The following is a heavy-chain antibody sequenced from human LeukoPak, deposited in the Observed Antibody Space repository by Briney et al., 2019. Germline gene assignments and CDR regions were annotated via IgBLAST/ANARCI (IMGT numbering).Heavy chain of an antibody. CDR3: ARGDDYGDYKRNYYYYGMDV. V-gene: IGHV3-74*01. CDR2: INSDGSST. J-gene: IGHJ6*02. D-gene: IGHD4-17*01. Sequence: GGSLRLSCAASGFTFSSYWMHWVRHAPGKGLVWVSRINSDGSSTSYADSVKGRFTISRDNAKNTLYLQMNSLRAEDTAVYYCARGDDYGDYKRNYYYYGMDVWGQGTTVTVSS. CDR1: GFTFSSYW.